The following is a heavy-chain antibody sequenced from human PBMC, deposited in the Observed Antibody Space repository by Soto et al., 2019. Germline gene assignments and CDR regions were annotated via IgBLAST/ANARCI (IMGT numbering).Heavy chain of an antibody. V-gene: IGHV4-39*01. D-gene: IGHD5-18*01. CDR1: GGSISSSSYY. Sequence: SETLSLTCTVSGGSISSSSYYWGWIRQPPGKGLEWIGSIYYSGSTYYNPSLKSRVTISVDTSKNQFSLKLSSVTAADTAVYYCARHSYSYVTFFDYWGQGTLVTVSS. CDR3: ARHSYSYVTFFDY. J-gene: IGHJ4*02. CDR2: IYYSGST.